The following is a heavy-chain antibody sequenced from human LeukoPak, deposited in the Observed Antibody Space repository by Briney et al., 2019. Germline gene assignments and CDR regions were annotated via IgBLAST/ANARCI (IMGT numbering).Heavy chain of an antibody. CDR1: GGSISSYY. V-gene: IGHV4-59*01. D-gene: IGHD2-15*01. Sequence: SETLSLTCTVSGGSISSYYWSWIRQPPGKGLEWIGYIYYSGSTNYNPSLKSRVTISVDTSKNQFSLKLSSVTAADTAVYYCARAVGDCSGGNCYSELGYWFDPWGQGTLVTVSS. CDR3: ARAVGDCSGGNCYSELGYWFDP. CDR2: IYYSGST. J-gene: IGHJ5*02.